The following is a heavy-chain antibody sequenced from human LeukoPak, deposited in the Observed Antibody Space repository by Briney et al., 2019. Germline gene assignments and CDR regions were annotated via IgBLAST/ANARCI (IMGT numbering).Heavy chain of an antibody. J-gene: IGHJ5*02. D-gene: IGHD6-13*01. CDR1: GGSFSGYY. Sequence: SETLSLTCAVYGGSFSGYYWSWIRQPPGKGLEWIGEINHSGSTNYNPSLKSRVTISVDTSKNQFSLKLSSVTAADTAVYYCAGVFGSSWYRYYWFDPWGQGTLVTVSS. V-gene: IGHV4-34*01. CDR3: AGVFGSSWYRYYWFDP. CDR2: INHSGST.